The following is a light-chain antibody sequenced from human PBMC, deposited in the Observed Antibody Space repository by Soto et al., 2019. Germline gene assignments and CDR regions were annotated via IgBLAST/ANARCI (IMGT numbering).Light chain of an antibody. CDR3: QQCAHSPLT. Sequence: IVMTRSPATLSVSPGESATLSCRASQSVTSNYLAWYLQKPGQAPRLLIYGASSRATGIPDRFSGSGSGTDFTLTISRLEPEDSAVYFCQQCAHSPLTFGQGTRLEIK. CDR1: QSVTSNY. J-gene: IGKJ5*01. CDR2: GAS. V-gene: IGKV3-20*01.